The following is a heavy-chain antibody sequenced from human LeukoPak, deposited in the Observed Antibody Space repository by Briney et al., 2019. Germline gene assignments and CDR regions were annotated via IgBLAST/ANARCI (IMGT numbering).Heavy chain of an antibody. CDR2: IIPIFGTA. V-gene: IGHV1-69*01. CDR1: GGTFSSYA. Sequence: ASVKVSCKASGGTFSSYAISWVRQAPGQGLEWMGGIIPIFGTANYAQKFQGRVTITADESTSTAYMELSSLRSEDTAVYYCARRTDIPAVPTNSYYYYMDVWGKGTTVTVSS. D-gene: IGHD2-21*02. J-gene: IGHJ6*03. CDR3: ARRTDIPAVPTNSYYYYMDV.